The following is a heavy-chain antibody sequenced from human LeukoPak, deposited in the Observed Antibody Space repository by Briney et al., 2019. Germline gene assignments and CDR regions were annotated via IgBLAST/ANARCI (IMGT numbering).Heavy chain of an antibody. J-gene: IGHJ4*02. V-gene: IGHV4-34*01. Sequence: SETLSLTCAVYGGSFSGYYWSWIRQPPGKGLEWIGEINHSGSTNYSPSLKSRVTISVDTSKNQFTLKLSSVTAADTAVYYCARGRKENYYDSSGFDYWGQGTLVTVSS. D-gene: IGHD3-22*01. CDR1: GGSFSGYY. CDR2: INHSGST. CDR3: ARGRKENYYDSSGFDY.